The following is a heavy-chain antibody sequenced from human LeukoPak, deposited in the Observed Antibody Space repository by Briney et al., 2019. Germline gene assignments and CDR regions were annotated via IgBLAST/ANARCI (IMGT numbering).Heavy chain of an antibody. D-gene: IGHD2-2*01. CDR3: ARDAYCSTTSCKEYFDL. J-gene: IGHJ2*01. Sequence: GGSLRLSCAASGFTFSSYTMNWVRQAPGKGLEWVSSISSRSSYIYYADSVKGRFTISRDNAKNSLYLQMNSLRAEDTAVYYCARDAYCSTTSCKEYFDLWGRGTLVTASS. CDR1: GFTFSSYT. CDR2: ISSRSSYI. V-gene: IGHV3-21*01.